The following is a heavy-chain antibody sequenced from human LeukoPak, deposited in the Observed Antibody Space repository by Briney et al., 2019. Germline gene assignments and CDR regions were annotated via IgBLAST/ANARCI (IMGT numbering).Heavy chain of an antibody. CDR2: ISSSSSYM. D-gene: IGHD5-12*01. CDR1: GFTFNTYT. J-gene: IGHJ4*02. Sequence: GGSLRLSCAASGFTFNTYTMNWVRQAPGKGLEWVSCISSSSSYMYYADSVRGRFTISRDNAKRSLYLQMNSLRAEDTSVYYCARAAGGVSGYDLYYFDYWGQGALVTVSS. V-gene: IGHV3-21*01. CDR3: ARAAGGVSGYDLYYFDY.